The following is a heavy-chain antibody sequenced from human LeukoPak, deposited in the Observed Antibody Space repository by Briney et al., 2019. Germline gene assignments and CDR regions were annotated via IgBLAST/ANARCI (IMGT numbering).Heavy chain of an antibody. CDR3: ARTYGDYLSNIQH. CDR2: IYYSGST. D-gene: IGHD4-17*01. Sequence: SETLSLTCTVSGGSISSNTYYWGWIRQPPGQGLEWIGSIYYSGSTYYHPSLRCQVTISVDTSKNQFSLRLTSVSAADTAVYYCARTYGDYLSNIQHWGQGTLVTVSS. CDR1: GGSISSNTYY. V-gene: IGHV4-39*01. J-gene: IGHJ1*01.